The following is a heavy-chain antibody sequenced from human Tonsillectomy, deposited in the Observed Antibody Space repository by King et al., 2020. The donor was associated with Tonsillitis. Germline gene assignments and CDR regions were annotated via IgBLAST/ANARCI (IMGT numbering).Heavy chain of an antibody. J-gene: IGHJ5*02. Sequence: QLVQSGAEVKKPGASVKVSCKASGYTFTRYGISWARQAPGQGLEWMGWISAYNGNTNYAQKLQGRVTMTTDTSTSTAYMELRSLRSDDTAVYYCARVIIPFGVVIIPSNWSDPWGQGTLVTVSS. V-gene: IGHV1-18*01. CDR2: ISAYNGNT. CDR3: ARVIIPFGVVIIPSNWSDP. CDR1: GYTFTRYG. D-gene: IGHD3-3*01.